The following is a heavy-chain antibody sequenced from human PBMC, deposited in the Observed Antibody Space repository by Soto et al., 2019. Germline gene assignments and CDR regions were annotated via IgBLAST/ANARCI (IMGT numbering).Heavy chain of an antibody. CDR3: ARVHRYCSGGSCYTDFDY. J-gene: IGHJ4*02. V-gene: IGHV1-69*06. Sequence: SVKVSCKASGGTFSSYAISWVRQAPGRGLEWMGGIIPIFGTANYAQKFQGRVTITADKSTSTAYMELSSLRSEDTAVYYCARVHRYCSGGSCYTDFDYWGQGTLVTVSS. CDR1: GGTFSSYA. CDR2: IIPIFGTA. D-gene: IGHD2-15*01.